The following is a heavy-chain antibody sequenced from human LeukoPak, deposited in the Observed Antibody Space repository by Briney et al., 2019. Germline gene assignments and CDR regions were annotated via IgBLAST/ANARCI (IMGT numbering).Heavy chain of an antibody. CDR3: ARLQDGYNYGPLDY. J-gene: IGHJ4*02. Sequence: SETLSLTCTVSGGSISSYYWSWIRQPPGKGLEWIGYIYTSGSTNYNPSLKSRVTISVDTSKNQFSLKLSSVTAADTAVYYCARLQDGYNYGPLDYWGQGTLVTVSS. D-gene: IGHD5-24*01. V-gene: IGHV4-4*09. CDR1: GGSISSYY. CDR2: IYTSGST.